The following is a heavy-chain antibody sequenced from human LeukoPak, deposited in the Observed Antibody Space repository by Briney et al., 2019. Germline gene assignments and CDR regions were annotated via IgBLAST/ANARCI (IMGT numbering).Heavy chain of an antibody. CDR2: INPSGGST. J-gene: IGHJ4*02. D-gene: IGHD3-22*01. CDR1: GYTFTSYY. Sequence: APVKVSCKASGYTFTSYYMHWVRQAPGQGLEWMGIINPSGGSTSYAQKFQGRVTMTRDTSTSTVYMELSSLRSEDTAVYYCARGRYDSSGNPWPHFDYWGQGTLVTVSS. CDR3: ARGRYDSSGNPWPHFDY. V-gene: IGHV1-46*01.